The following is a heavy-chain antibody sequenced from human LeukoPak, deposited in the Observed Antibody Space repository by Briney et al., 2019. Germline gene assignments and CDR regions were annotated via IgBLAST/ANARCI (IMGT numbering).Heavy chain of an antibody. Sequence: PSETLSLTCTVSGGSISSYYWSWIRQPPGKGLEWIGYIYYSGSTNYNPSLKSRVTISVDTSKNQFSLKLSSVTAADTAVYYCARVPYGDYEGWYFDLWGRGTLVTVSS. J-gene: IGHJ2*01. CDR1: GGSISSYY. V-gene: IGHV4-59*01. D-gene: IGHD4-17*01. CDR3: ARVPYGDYEGWYFDL. CDR2: IYYSGST.